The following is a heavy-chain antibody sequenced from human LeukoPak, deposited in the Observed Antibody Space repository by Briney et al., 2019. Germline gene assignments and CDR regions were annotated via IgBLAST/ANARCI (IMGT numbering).Heavy chain of an antibody. CDR2: ISHDGSDS. D-gene: IGHD3-10*01. CDR1: GFTFSSYG. J-gene: IGHJ4*02. V-gene: IGHV3-30*18. CDR3: AKELYFGSGSYPDY. Sequence: GRSLRLCCAASGFTFSSYGMHWVRQAPGKGLEWVAVISHDGSDSHYADSVKGRFTISRDNSKNTVYLQMSSLRPEDTAVYFCAKELYFGSGSYPDYWGQGTLVRVSS.